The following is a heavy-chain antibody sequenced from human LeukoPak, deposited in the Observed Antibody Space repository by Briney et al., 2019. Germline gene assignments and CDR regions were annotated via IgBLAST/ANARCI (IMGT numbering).Heavy chain of an antibody. CDR2: ISWNSGSI. J-gene: IGHJ4*02. CDR1: GFTFDDYA. D-gene: IGHD4-17*01. Sequence: PGGSLRLSCAASGFTFDDYAMHWVRQAPGKGLEWVSGISWNSGSIGYADSVKGRFTISRDNAKNSLYLQMNSLRAEDTAVYYCAKDYGDYNLGVFDYWGQGTLVTVSS. CDR3: AKDYGDYNLGVFDY. V-gene: IGHV3-9*01.